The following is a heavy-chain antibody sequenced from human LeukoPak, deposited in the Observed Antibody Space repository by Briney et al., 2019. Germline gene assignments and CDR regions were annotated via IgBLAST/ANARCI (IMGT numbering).Heavy chain of an antibody. CDR1: GFTFSSYT. CDR3: ANSRYDSSGYYGIIGY. D-gene: IGHD3-22*01. Sequence: GGSLRLSCAASGFTFSSYTMNWVRQAPGKGLEWVSFISTSSSYIYYADSVKGRFTISRDNAKNSLFLQMNSLRAEDTAVYYCANSRYDSSGYYGIIGYWGQGTLVTVSS. CDR2: ISTSSSYI. J-gene: IGHJ4*02. V-gene: IGHV3-21*01.